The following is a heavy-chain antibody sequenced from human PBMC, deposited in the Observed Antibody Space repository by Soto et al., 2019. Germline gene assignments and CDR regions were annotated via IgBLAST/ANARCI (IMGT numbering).Heavy chain of an antibody. CDR3: AREDAARIERWFDA. D-gene: IGHD6-6*01. V-gene: IGHV4-31*11. Sequence: QVQLQESGPRLVKPSQTLSLSCAVSGGSIISASYSWNWIRQSPGRGLEWIGHIYSSGSTYYNPSLKRRVYISVDKSNNQFSLKLTSVTAADTAVYFCAREDAARIERWFDAWGQGILVTVSS. CDR2: IYSSGST. CDR1: GGSIISASYS. J-gene: IGHJ5*02.